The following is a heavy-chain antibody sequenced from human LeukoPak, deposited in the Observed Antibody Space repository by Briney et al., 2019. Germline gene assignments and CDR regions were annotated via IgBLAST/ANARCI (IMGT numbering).Heavy chain of an antibody. V-gene: IGHV4-4*07. CDR2: IYTSGST. CDR3: ARVPKTSGYCSSTSCSNAAFDI. J-gene: IGHJ3*02. Sequence: PSETLSLTCTVSGGSISSYYWSWIRQPAGKGLEWIGRIYTSGSTNYNPSLKSRVTISVDTSKNQFSLKLSSVTAADTAVYYCARVPKTSGYCSSTSCSNAAFDIWGQGTMVTVSS. CDR1: GGSISSYY. D-gene: IGHD2-2*01.